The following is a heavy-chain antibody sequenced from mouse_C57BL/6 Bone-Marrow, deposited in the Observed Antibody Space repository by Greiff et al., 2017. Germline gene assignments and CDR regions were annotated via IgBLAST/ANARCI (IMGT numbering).Heavy chain of an antibody. V-gene: IGHV1-26*01. Sequence: EVQLQQSGPELVKPGASVKISCKASGYTFTDYYMNWVQQSHGKSLEWIGDINPNNGGTSYNQKFKGKATLTVDKSSSTAYMELRSLTSEDSAVXYCARYPITTVVAGDYFDYWGQGTTLTVSS. D-gene: IGHD1-1*01. CDR1: GYTFTDYY. CDR2: INPNNGGT. CDR3: ARYPITTVVAGDYFDY. J-gene: IGHJ2*01.